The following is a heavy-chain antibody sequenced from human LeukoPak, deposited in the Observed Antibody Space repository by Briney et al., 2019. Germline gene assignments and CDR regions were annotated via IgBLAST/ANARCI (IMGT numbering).Heavy chain of an antibody. CDR3: ARESGSYSDDAFDI. CDR1: GGSISSYY. J-gene: IGHJ3*02. V-gene: IGHV4-4*07. D-gene: IGHD1-26*01. Sequence: SETLSLTCTVSGGSISSYYWSWIRQPAGKGLEWIGRIYTSGSTNYNPSLKSRVTISVDTSKNQFSLKLSSVTAADTAVYYCARESGSYSDDAFDIWGQGTMVTVSS. CDR2: IYTSGST.